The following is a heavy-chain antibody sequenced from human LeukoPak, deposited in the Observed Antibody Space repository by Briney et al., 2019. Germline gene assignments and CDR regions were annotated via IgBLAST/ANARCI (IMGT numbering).Heavy chain of an antibody. CDR3: ARRRIISWFDP. D-gene: IGHD3-16*01. J-gene: IGHJ5*02. CDR2: VYYTGST. V-gene: IGHV4-39*07. Sequence: SETLSLTCTVSGGYISSYNHYWGWIRQPPGKGLEWIGSVYYTGSTNYNPSLKSRVTISVDTPKNQFSLKLSSVTAADTAVYYCARRRIISWFDPWGQGTLVTVSS. CDR1: GGYISSYNHY.